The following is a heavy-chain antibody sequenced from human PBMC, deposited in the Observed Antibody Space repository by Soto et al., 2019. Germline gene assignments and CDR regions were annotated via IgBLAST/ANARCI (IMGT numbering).Heavy chain of an antibody. D-gene: IGHD2-15*01. CDR2: FDPDSGET. V-gene: IGHV1-24*01. CDR1: GYTLTELS. CDR3: ASTATRGVGYYGMDV. J-gene: IGHJ6*02. Sequence: ASVKVSCKVSGYTLTELSMHWVRQAPGKGLEWMGGFDPDSGETIYAQKFQGRVTMTRDTSINTAYMELSRLRSDDTAVYYCASTATRGVGYYGMDVWGQGTTVTVSS.